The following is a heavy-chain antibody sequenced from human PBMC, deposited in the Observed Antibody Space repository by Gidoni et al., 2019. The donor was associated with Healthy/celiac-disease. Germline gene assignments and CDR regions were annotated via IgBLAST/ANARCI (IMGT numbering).Heavy chain of an antibody. Sequence: EVQLVESGGGLVQPGGSLRLSCAASGFTFSSYSMNWVRQAPGKGLEWVSYISSSSSTIYYADSVKGRFTISRDNAKNSLYLQMNSLRDEDTAVYYCARDPDYYDSSGYYYYYGMDVWGQGTTVTVSS. D-gene: IGHD3-22*01. J-gene: IGHJ6*02. CDR1: GFTFSSYS. CDR3: ARDPDYYDSSGYYYYYGMDV. CDR2: ISSSSSTI. V-gene: IGHV3-48*02.